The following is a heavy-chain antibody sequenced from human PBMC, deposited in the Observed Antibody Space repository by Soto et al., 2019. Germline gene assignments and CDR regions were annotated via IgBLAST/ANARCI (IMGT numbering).Heavy chain of an antibody. J-gene: IGHJ4*02. Sequence: SLRLSCAASGFTFSSYEMNWVRQAPGKGLEWVSYISSSGSTIYYADSVKGRFTISRDNAKNSLYLQMNSLRAEDTAVYYCARGARPYDGYNFVDYWGQGTLVTVSS. V-gene: IGHV3-48*03. CDR3: ARGARPYDGYNFVDY. D-gene: IGHD5-12*01. CDR2: ISSSGSTI. CDR1: GFTFSSYE.